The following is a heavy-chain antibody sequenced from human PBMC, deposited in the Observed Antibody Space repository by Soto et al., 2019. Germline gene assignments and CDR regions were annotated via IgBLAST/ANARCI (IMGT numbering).Heavy chain of an antibody. D-gene: IGHD1-26*01. CDR1: GFTFNTYA. CDR3: AKDHLPVGDYYYGVDV. J-gene: IGHJ6*02. Sequence: GGSLRLSCSASGFTFNTYAMSWVRQAPGRRLEWVSTISASGGRTYYADSVKGRFTVSRDNSQNTLRLDMDSLRAEDTALYYCAKDHLPVGDYYYGVDVWGQGT. V-gene: IGHV3-23*01. CDR2: ISASGGRT.